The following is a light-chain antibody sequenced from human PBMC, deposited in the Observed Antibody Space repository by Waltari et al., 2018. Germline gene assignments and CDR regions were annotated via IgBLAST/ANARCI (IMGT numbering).Light chain of an antibody. CDR2: LGS. J-gene: IGKJ4*01. CDR1: QSLLHSNGYNY. V-gene: IGKV2-28*01. CDR3: MQALQTPLT. Sequence: DIVMTQSPLSLPVTPGEPASISCRSSQSLLHSNGYNYLDWYLQKPGQSPQLLIYLGSNRASGVPDRFSGSGSGTDLTLKISRVEAEDVGVYYCMQALQTPLTFGGGTKGESK.